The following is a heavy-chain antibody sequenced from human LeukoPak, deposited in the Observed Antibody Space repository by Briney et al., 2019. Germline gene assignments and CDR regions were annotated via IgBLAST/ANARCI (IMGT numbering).Heavy chain of an antibody. D-gene: IGHD4-17*01. V-gene: IGHV3-30*04. Sequence: GRSLRLSCAASGFTFSSYAMHWVRQAPGKGLEWVAVISYDGSNKYYADSVKGRFTISRDNSKNTLYLQMNGLRAEDTAVYYCARDKVRPVITVTTMVCDYWGQGTLVTVSS. CDR1: GFTFSSYA. J-gene: IGHJ4*02. CDR3: ARDKVRPVITVTTMVCDY. CDR2: ISYDGSNK.